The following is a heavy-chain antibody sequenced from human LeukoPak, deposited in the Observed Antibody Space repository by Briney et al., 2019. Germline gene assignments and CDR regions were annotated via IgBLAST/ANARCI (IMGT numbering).Heavy chain of an antibody. CDR3: ARAEEVRGVLPYY. Sequence: SVKVSCTASGGTFSSYAISWVRQAPGQGLEWMGGIIPIFGTANYAQKFQGRVTITADESTSTAYMELSSLRSEDTAVYCCARAEEVRGVLPYYWGQGTLVTVSS. CDR2: IIPIFGTA. J-gene: IGHJ4*02. D-gene: IGHD3-10*01. CDR1: GGTFSSYA. V-gene: IGHV1-69*13.